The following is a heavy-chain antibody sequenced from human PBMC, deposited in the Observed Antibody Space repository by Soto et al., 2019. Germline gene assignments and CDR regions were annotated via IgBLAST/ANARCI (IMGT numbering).Heavy chain of an antibody. Sequence: QVQLVQSGAEVKKPGSSVKVSCKASGGTFSSYTISWVRQAPGQGLEWMGRIIPILGIANYAQKFQGRVTITADKTTSAAIMELSSRTADAAAFYYGARAGRQYGYSPGWGQGTLVTVSS. D-gene: IGHD4-4*01. CDR1: GGTFSSYT. CDR2: IIPILGIA. J-gene: IGHJ4*02. CDR3: ARAGRQYGYSPG. V-gene: IGHV1-69*02.